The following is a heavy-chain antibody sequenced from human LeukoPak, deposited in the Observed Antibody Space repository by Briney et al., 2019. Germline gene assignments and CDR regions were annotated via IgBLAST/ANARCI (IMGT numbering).Heavy chain of an antibody. D-gene: IGHD3-22*01. CDR2: IYYRGST. CDR3: ARHSNCYDTSGYFYPFDS. V-gene: IGHV4-39*01. CDR1: GDSISSTNFY. J-gene: IGHJ4*02. Sequence: SETLSLTCSVSGDSISSTNFYWGWIRQPPGKGLEWIGTIYYRGSTYSNPSLKSRVTISADTSRNQFSLKLSSVTAADTAVYYCARHSNCYDTSGYFYPFDSWGQGALVAVSS.